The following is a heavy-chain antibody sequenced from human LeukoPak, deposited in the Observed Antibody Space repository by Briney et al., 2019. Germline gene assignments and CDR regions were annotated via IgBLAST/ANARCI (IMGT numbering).Heavy chain of an antibody. D-gene: IGHD3-3*01. J-gene: IGHJ5*02. V-gene: IGHV3-33*01. Sequence: GGSLRLSCAASGFTFSSYGMHWVRQAPGKGLEGVAVIWYDGSNKYYADSVKGRFTISRDNSKNTLYLQMNSLRAEDTAVYYCARDAERITIFGVVHWFDPWGQGTLVTVSS. CDR2: IWYDGSNK. CDR1: GFTFSSYG. CDR3: ARDAERITIFGVVHWFDP.